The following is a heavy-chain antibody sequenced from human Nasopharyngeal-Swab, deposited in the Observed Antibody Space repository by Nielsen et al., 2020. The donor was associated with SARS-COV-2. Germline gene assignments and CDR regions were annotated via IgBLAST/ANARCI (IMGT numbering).Heavy chain of an antibody. CDR2: ISAYNGNT. V-gene: IGHV1-18*04. Sequence: ASVKVSCKASGYTFTGYGISWVRQAPGQGLEWMGWISAYNGNTNYAQKLQGRVTMTTDTSTSTAYMELRSLRSDDTAVYYCARGYCSSTSCYYFDYWGQGTLVTVSS. D-gene: IGHD2-2*01. CDR3: ARGYCSSTSCYYFDY. CDR1: GYTFTGYG. J-gene: IGHJ4*02.